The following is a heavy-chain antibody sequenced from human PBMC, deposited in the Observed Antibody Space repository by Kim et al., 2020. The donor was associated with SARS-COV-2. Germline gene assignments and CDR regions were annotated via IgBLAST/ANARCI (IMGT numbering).Heavy chain of an antibody. CDR3: SAPPATTVADPFQY. J-gene: IGHJ4*02. V-gene: IGHV3-74*01. CDR1: GFRFSENW. D-gene: IGHD6-19*01. CDR2: INSFDSGE. Sequence: GGSLRLSCAASGFRFSENWMHWVRQTPEKGLMWIAAINSFDSGETYAGSVRGRFTISRDDAKSTVYLQMNNLRVEDTGLYYCSAPPATTVADPFQYWGQGALVTVST.